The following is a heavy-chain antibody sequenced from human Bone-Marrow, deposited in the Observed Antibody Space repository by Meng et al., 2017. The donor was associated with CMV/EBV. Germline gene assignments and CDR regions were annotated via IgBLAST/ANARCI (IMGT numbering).Heavy chain of an antibody. CDR1: GFSLSNARMG. CDR3: AHNLLGVTGGYYYYYGMDV. D-gene: IGHD3-22*01. J-gene: IGHJ6*02. V-gene: IGHV2-26*01. CDR2: IFSNDEK. Sequence: SGPTLVKPTETLTLTCTVSGFSLSNARMGVSWIRQPPGKALEWLAHIFSNDEKSYSTSLKSRLTISKDTSKSQVVLTMTNMDPVDTATYYCAHNLLGVTGGYYYYYGMDVWGQGTTVTVSS.